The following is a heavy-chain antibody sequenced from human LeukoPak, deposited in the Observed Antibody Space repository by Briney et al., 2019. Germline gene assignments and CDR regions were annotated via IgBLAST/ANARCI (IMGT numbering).Heavy chain of an antibody. V-gene: IGHV3-23*01. J-gene: IGHJ4*02. CDR1: GFTFSSYV. CDR2: ISGSGGST. CDR3: AKSEGGYSSGWFY. Sequence: GGSLRLSCAASGFTFSSYVMSWVRQAPGKGLEWVSTISGSGGSTYYADSVKGRFTISRDNSKNTLYLQMNSLRAEDTAVYYCAKSEGGYSSGWFYWGQGTLVTVSS. D-gene: IGHD6-19*01.